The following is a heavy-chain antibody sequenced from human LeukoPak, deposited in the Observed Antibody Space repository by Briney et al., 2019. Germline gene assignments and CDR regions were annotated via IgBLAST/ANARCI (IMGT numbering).Heavy chain of an antibody. CDR1: GDSFSSVTDY. J-gene: IGHJ4*02. CDR3: AGERGEEYSSGWYKRNYFDN. Sequence: SETLSLTCTVSGDSFSSVTDYWAWIRQPPGRGLEWIASGDYSGGTYYNPSLESRVAISADMSKNQFSLKLTSVTGADTAVYYCAGERGEEYSSGWYKRNYFDNWGQGIRVTVSS. CDR2: GDYSGGT. V-gene: IGHV4-39*07. D-gene: IGHD6-19*01.